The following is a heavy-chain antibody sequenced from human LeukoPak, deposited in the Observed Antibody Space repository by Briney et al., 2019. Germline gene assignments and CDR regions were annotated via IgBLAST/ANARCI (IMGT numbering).Heavy chain of an antibody. V-gene: IGHV5-51*01. CDR2: IYPGDSDT. D-gene: IGHD1/OR15-1a*01. J-gene: IGHJ3*02. CDR3: ARPGFLGNKVGAFDI. CDR1: GYSFTSYW. Sequence: KRGESLKISCKGSGYSFTSYWIGWVRQMPGKGLEWMGIIYPGDSDTRYSPSFQGQVTISADKSISTAYLQWSSLKASDTAMYYCARPGFLGNKVGAFDIWGQGTMVTVSS.